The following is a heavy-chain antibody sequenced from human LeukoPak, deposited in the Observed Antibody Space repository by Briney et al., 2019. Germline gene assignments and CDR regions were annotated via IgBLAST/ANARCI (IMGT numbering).Heavy chain of an antibody. J-gene: IGHJ6*04. CDR1: GGTFSSYA. V-gene: IGHV1-69*06. Sequence: ASVKVSCKASGGTFSSYAISWVRQAPGQGLEWMGGIIPIFGTANYAQKFQGRVTITADKSTSTAYMEPSSLRSEDTAVYYCARGDSGSSHMDVWGKGTTVTVSS. CDR2: IIPIFGTA. CDR3: ARGDSGSSHMDV. D-gene: IGHD3-10*01.